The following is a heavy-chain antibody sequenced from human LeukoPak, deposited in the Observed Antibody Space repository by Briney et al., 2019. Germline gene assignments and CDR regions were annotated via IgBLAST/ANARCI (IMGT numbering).Heavy chain of an antibody. CDR3: ASSMYSSSWPRPRRGAFDI. CDR2: ISYDGSNK. CDR1: GFTFSSYG. J-gene: IGHJ3*02. V-gene: IGHV3-30*19. D-gene: IGHD6-13*01. Sequence: PGGSLRLSCAASGFTFSSYGMHWVRQAPGKGLEWVAVISYDGSNKYYADSVKGRFTISRDNSKNTLYLQMNSLRAEDTAVYYCASSMYSSSWPRPRRGAFDIWGQGTMVTVSS.